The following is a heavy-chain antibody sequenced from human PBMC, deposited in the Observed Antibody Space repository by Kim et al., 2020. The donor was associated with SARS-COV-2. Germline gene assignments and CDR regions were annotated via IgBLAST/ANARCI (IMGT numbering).Heavy chain of an antibody. CDR1: GYTFTSYA. CDR3: AREATSLYTTSLYDRGGAAEGTFDY. J-gene: IGHJ4*02. V-gene: IGHV7-4-1*02. CDR2: INTNTGNP. D-gene: IGHD6-13*01. Sequence: ASVKVSCKASGYTFTSYAMNWVRQAPGQGLEWMGWINTNTGNPTYAQGFTRRFVFSLDTSVSTAYLQISSLKAEDTAVYLCAREATSLYTTSLYDRGGAAEGTFDYWGQGTLVTVSS.